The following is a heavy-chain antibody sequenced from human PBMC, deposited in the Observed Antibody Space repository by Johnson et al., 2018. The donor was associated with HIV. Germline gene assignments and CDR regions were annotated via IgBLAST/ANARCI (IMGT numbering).Heavy chain of an antibody. CDR3: ARSKDCSGGSCPDAFDI. J-gene: IGHJ3*02. D-gene: IGHD2-15*01. CDR2: ISGSGGTI. V-gene: IGHV3-48*04. Sequence: VQLVESGGGLVQPGGSLRLSCAASGFTFSSYAMSWVRQAPGKGLEWVSYISGSGGTIYSADSVQGRFTISRDNARNSLYLQMNSLRVEDTAVYYCARSKDCSGGSCPDAFDIWGQGTMVIVSS. CDR1: GFTFSSYA.